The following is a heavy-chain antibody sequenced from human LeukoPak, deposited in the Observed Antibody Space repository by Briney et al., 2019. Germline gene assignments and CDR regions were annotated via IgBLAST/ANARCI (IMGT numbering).Heavy chain of an antibody. V-gene: IGHV3-23*01. CDR1: GFTFSSYA. D-gene: IGHD1-1*01. CDR3: ARVSGGTTSDAFDI. J-gene: IGHJ3*02. Sequence: GGSLRLSCAASGFTFSSYAMSWVRQAPGKGLEWVSAISGSGGSTYYADSVKGRFTISRDNAKNSLHLQMNSLRAEDTAVYYCARVSGGTTSDAFDIWGQGTMVTVSS. CDR2: ISGSGGST.